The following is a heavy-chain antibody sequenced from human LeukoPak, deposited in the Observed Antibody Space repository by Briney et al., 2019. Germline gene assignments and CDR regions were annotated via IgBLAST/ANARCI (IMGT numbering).Heavy chain of an antibody. Sequence: GGSLRLSCAAPGFNFDDYAMHWVRQAPGEGLEWVSLISGDGGSTYYADSVKGRFTISRDNSKKSLYLQMNSLRTEDTALYYCAKALADRDLPYYYDSSGYYLVLGYWGQGTLVTVSS. J-gene: IGHJ4*02. CDR2: ISGDGGST. D-gene: IGHD3-22*01. V-gene: IGHV3-43*02. CDR3: AKALADRDLPYYYDSSGYYLVLGY. CDR1: GFNFDDYA.